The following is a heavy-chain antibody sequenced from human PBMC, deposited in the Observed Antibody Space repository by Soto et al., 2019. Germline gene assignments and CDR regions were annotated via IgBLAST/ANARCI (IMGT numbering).Heavy chain of an antibody. CDR1: GFAFNNYP. Sequence: GGSLRLSCAASGFAFNNYPMNWVRQAPGKGLEWVAVIWYDGSNKYYADSVKGRFTISRDNSKNTLYLQMNSLRAEDTAVYYCARELWEGYGSGSYPYYFDYWGQGTLVNVSS. V-gene: IGHV3-33*08. CDR3: ARELWEGYGSGSYPYYFDY. CDR2: IWYDGSNK. D-gene: IGHD3-10*01. J-gene: IGHJ4*02.